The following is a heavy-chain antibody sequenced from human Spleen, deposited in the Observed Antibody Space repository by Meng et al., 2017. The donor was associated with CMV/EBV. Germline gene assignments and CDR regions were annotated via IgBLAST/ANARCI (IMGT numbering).Heavy chain of an antibody. CDR3: ARMHDYFWGSYRHFDY. V-gene: IGHV2-26*01. CDR1: GFSLSDGIMG. CDR2: IFSNDAK. J-gene: IGHJ4*02. Sequence: SGPTLVKPTETLTLTCTVSGFSLSDGIMGVSWIRQPPGKALEWLAHIFSNDAKSYSTSLKTRLTISKDTSKSQVVLTMINMDPVDTATYYRARMHDYFWGSYRHFDYWGQGTLVTVSS. D-gene: IGHD3-16*02.